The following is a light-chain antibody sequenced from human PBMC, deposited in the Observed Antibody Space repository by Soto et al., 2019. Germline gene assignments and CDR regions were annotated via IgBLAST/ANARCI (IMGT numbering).Light chain of an antibody. CDR3: QQYGSSSNT. J-gene: IGKJ5*01. CDR2: GAS. CDR1: QSVSSGY. V-gene: IGKV3-20*01. Sequence: EDVLTQSPGTLSLTPGERATLSCRASQSVSSGYLAWYQQKPGQAPRLLIYGASSRATGIPDRFSGSGSGTDFTLTISRLEPEDFAVYYCQQYGSSSNTFGQGTRLEIK.